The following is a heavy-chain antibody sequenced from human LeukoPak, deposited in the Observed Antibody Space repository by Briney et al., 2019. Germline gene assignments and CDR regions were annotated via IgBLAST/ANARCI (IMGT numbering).Heavy chain of an antibody. J-gene: IGHJ4*02. Sequence: ASVKVSCKASGGTFSSYAISWVRQAPGQGLEWMGGIIPIFGTANYAQKFKGRVTITADESTSTAYMELSSLRSEDTAVYYCARDPNYERFDYWGQGTLVTVSS. V-gene: IGHV1-69*13. CDR2: IIPIFGTA. CDR1: GGTFSSYA. CDR3: ARDPNYERFDY. D-gene: IGHD1-7*01.